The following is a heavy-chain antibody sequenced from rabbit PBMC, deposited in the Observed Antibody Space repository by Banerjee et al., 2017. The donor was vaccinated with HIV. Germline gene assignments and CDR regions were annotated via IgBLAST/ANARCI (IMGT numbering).Heavy chain of an antibody. CDR2: IYTGSSDST. CDR3: ARDLAGVTGWNFGL. D-gene: IGHD4-1*01. CDR1: GFSLSNNYV. V-gene: IGHV1S45*01. Sequence: QEQLKETGGGLVQPGGSLTLTCKASGFSLSNNYVMCWVRQAPGKGLEWIACIYTGSSDSTAYASWAKGPFTISKTSSTTVTLQMTSLTAADTATYFCARDLAGVTGWNFGLWGPGTLVTVS. J-gene: IGHJ4*01.